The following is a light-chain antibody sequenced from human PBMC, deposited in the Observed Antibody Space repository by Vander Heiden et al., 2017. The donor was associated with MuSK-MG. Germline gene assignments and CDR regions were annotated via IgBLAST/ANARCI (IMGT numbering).Light chain of an antibody. CDR3: QAWDSSTVV. J-gene: IGLJ2*01. Sequence: SYEVTQPPSVSVSPGQTASITCSGDKLGDKYSSWYQQKPGQSPVMVIYQDTKRPSGIPERFSGSNSANTATLTISGTQAMDEADYYCQAWDSSTVVFGGGTKLTVL. CDR2: QDT. CDR1: KLGDKY. V-gene: IGLV3-1*01.